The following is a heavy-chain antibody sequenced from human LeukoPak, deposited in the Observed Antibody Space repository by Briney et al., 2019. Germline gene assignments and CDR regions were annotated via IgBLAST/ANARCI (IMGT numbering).Heavy chain of an antibody. J-gene: IGHJ4*02. Sequence: GGSLRLSCAASGFTFSSYNMNWVRQAPGKGLEWVANINQDGTEKHYVDSVKGRFTISRDNAKNSLDLQMNSLRVEDTGIYYCVKVAKYYYGSETYYFFEHWGQGTPVTASS. V-gene: IGHV3-7*01. D-gene: IGHD3-10*01. CDR2: INQDGTEK. CDR1: GFTFSSYN. CDR3: VKVAKYYYGSETYYFFEH.